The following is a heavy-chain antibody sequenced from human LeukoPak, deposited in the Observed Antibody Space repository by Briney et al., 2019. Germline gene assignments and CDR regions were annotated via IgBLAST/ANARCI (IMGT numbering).Heavy chain of an antibody. D-gene: IGHD3-22*01. CDR3: ARSRSPRYYYDSSGYYFDY. V-gene: IGHV4-59*01. CDR2: IYYSGST. CDR1: GGSISSYY. Sequence: SETLSLTCTVSGGSISSYYWSWIRQPPGKGLEWMGYIYYSGSTNYNPSLKSRVTISVDTSKNQFSLKLSSVTAADTAVYYCARSRSPRYYYDSSGYYFDYWGQGTLVTVSS. J-gene: IGHJ4*02.